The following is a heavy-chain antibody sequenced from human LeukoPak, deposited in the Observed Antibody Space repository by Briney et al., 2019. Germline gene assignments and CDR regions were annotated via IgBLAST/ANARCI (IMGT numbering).Heavy chain of an antibody. D-gene: IGHD3-22*01. V-gene: IGHV4-39*01. J-gene: IGHJ4*02. CDR2: MPYSGRS. Sequence: SGTLSLTCAVSGGSISNTDHWNWVRQPPGKGLEWIASMPYSGRSYYNPSLKSRVTIDLDTPNNQFSLKLSSVTAADTAMYYCDRTLDVYSSPLACWGQGTLVTVSS. CDR1: GGSISNTDH. CDR3: DRTLDVYSSPLAC.